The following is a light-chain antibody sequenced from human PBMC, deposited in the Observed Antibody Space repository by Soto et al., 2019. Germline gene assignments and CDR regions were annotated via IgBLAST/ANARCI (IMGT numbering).Light chain of an antibody. J-gene: IGLJ1*01. CDR2: DDN. Sequence: QSVLTQPPSVSAAPGQKVTISCSGSSSNIGGNSVSWYQQLPGTASKLLIYDDNKRPSGIPDRFSGSKSGTSATLGITGFQTGDEADYYCGSWDSSLSAYVFXTGTKVTVL. CDR1: SSNIGGNS. V-gene: IGLV1-51*01. CDR3: GSWDSSLSAYV.